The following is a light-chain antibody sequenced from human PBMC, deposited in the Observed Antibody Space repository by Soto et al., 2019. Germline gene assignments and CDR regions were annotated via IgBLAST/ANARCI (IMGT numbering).Light chain of an antibody. CDR3: QQYYSIPYT. V-gene: IGKV4-1*01. CDR1: KSVLYSSNNKNY. J-gene: IGKJ2*01. CDR2: WAS. Sequence: DIVMTQSPDSMAESLGERATINCKSSKSVLYSSNNKNYLAWYQQKPGQPPKLLIYWASTRESGVPDRFSGSGSGTDFTLTISSLQAEDVAVYYCQQYYSIPYTFGQGTELEIK.